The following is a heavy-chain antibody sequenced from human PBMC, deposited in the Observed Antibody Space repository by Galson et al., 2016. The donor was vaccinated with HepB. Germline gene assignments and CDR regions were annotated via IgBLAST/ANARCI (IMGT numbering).Heavy chain of an antibody. V-gene: IGHV1-3*01. Sequence: VKVSCKASGYTFTYYEIHWVRQAPGQRLEWMGWINGGNGNTKYSQKLQGRITITRDTSASTAYMELSSLRSEDTAVYYCARSGPVTRWNYFDYWGQGALVTVSS. D-gene: IGHD4-17*01. J-gene: IGHJ4*02. CDR2: INGGNGNT. CDR3: ARSGPVTRWNYFDY. CDR1: GYTFTYYE.